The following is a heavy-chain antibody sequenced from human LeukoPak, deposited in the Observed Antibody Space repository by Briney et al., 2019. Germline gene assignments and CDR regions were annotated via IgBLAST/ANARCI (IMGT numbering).Heavy chain of an antibody. Sequence: SETLSLTCTVSGGPISGYYWSWIRQPPGKGLEWIGYVYYSGSTNYNPSLKSRVTISADTSKNQFSLKLTSVTAADTAVYYCAQYFAATGESHLDHWGQGSLVTVSS. CDR3: AQYFAATGESHLDH. CDR1: GGPISGYY. D-gene: IGHD6-13*01. J-gene: IGHJ4*02. CDR2: VYYSGST. V-gene: IGHV4-59*03.